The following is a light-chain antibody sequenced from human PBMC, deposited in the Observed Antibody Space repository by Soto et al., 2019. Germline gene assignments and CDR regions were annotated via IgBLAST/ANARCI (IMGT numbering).Light chain of an antibody. CDR2: AAS. CDR3: LQYGSSPYT. Sequence: ETVLTQSPGTLSLSPGERAALSCRASQSDSSSYLAWFQQKPGQAPRLLIYAASSRATGIPDRFSGSGSGTDFTLTVSRLEPEDFAVYYCLQYGSSPYTFGQGTKLEIK. J-gene: IGKJ2*01. CDR1: QSDSSSY. V-gene: IGKV3-20*01.